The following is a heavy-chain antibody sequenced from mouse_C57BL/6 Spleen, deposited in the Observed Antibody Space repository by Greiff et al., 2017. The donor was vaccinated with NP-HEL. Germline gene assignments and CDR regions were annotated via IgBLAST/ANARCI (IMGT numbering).Heavy chain of an antibody. J-gene: IGHJ4*01. V-gene: IGHV10-1*01. CDR1: GFSFNTYA. CDR2: IRSKSNNYAT. D-gene: IGHD2-3*01. Sequence: DVHLVESGGGLVQPKGSLKLSCAASGFSFNTYAMNWVRQAPGKGLEWVARIRSKSNNYATYYADSVKDRFTISRDDSESMLYLQMNNLKTEDTAMYYCVRQRDGYHYAMDYWGQGTSVTVSS. CDR3: VRQRDGYHYAMDY.